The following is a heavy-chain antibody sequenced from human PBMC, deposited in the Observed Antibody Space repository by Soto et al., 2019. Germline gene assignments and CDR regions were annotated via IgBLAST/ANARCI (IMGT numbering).Heavy chain of an antibody. J-gene: IGHJ5*02. Sequence: GGSLRLSCAASGFTLSAHAMNWFRQAPGKGLEWVSAISGSGGSTYYADSVKGRFTISRDNSKNTLYLQMNSLRAEDTAVYYCAKDPSRPRPSSGQGTLVTLSS. V-gene: IGHV3-23*01. CDR2: ISGSGGST. CDR3: AKDPSRPRPS. CDR1: GFTLSAHA. D-gene: IGHD6-6*01.